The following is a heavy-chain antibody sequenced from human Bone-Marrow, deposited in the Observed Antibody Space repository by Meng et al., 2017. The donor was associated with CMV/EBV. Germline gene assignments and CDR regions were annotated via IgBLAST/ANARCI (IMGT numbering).Heavy chain of an antibody. CDR2: MNPNIGTT. J-gene: IGHJ6*02. CDR1: GYTFISYG. V-gene: IGHV1-8*02. D-gene: IGHD6-25*01. Sequence: ASVKVSCKASGYTFISYGINWVRQTTGQGLEWMGWMNPNIGTTGYAQKFQRRVTMTRDTSISTAYMDLSSLGYDDTAVYYCSLIAAGDNSNTSMDVWGQGTMVTVSS. CDR3: SLIAAGDNSNTSMDV.